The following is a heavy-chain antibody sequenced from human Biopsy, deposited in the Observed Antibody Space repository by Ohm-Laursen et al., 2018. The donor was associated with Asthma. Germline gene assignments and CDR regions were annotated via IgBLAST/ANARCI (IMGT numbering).Heavy chain of an antibody. J-gene: IGHJ4*02. CDR2: IFWDDDQ. CDR1: GFSLSTLGVG. CDR3: AHAQTSWNYYGSGNYLYHFDS. Sequence: PTQTLTLTCTVSGFSLSTLGVGVGRFRQPPGTALEWLAHIFWDDDQRYSPSLKSRLTIAKDTSRNQVVLTMTNMDPVDTGTYFCAHAQTSWNYYGSGNYLYHFDSWGQGTLVTVSS. D-gene: IGHD3-10*01. V-gene: IGHV2-5*02.